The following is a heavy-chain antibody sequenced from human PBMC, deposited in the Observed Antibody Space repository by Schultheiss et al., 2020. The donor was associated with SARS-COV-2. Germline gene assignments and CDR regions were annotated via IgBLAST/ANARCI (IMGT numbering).Heavy chain of an antibody. Sequence: GGSLRLSCAASGFTFSSYGMHWVRQAPGKGLEYVSAISSNGGSTYYADSVKGRFTISRDNSKNTLYLQMNSLRAEDTAVYYCARGLVPANGDSLDYWGQGTLVTVSS. CDR1: GFTFSSYG. D-gene: IGHD3-16*01. J-gene: IGHJ4*02. V-gene: IGHV3-64*04. CDR3: ARGLVPANGDSLDY. CDR2: ISSNGGST.